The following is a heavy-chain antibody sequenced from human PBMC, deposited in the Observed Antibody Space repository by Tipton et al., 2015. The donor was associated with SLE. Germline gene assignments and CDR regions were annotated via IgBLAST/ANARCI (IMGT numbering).Heavy chain of an antibody. D-gene: IGHD5-18*01. CDR1: GYTFTGYY. Sequence: QLVQSGAEVKKPGASVKVSCEASGYTFTGYYMHWVRQAPGQGLEWMGWINPNSGGTKYAQKFQGRVTMTRDTSISTAYMELSSLRSDDTAVYYCARDQGYSYGPLDYWGQGSLLTVSS. CDR2: INPNSGGT. V-gene: IGHV1-2*02. CDR3: ARDQGYSYGPLDY. J-gene: IGHJ4*02.